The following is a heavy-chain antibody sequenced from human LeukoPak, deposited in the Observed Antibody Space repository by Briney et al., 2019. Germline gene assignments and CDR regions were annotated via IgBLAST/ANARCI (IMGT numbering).Heavy chain of an antibody. J-gene: IGHJ4*02. D-gene: IGHD3-22*01. CDR2: INPSGGST. Sequence: GASVKVSCKASGYTFTSYYMRWVRQAPGQGLEWMGIINPSGGSTSYAQKFQGRVTMTRDTSTSTVYMELSSLRSEDTAVYYCARDLSGNYYDSSGYYFDYWGQGTLVTVSS. CDR3: ARDLSGNYYDSSGYYFDY. CDR1: GYTFTSYY. V-gene: IGHV1-46*01.